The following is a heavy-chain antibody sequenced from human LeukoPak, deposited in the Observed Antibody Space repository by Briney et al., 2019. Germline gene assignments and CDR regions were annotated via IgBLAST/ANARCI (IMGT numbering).Heavy chain of an antibody. CDR1: GFTFSSYA. V-gene: IGHV3-23*01. Sequence: PGGSLRLSCAASGFTFSSYAMSWVRQAPGKGLEWVSAISGSGGSTYYADSVKGRFTISRDNSKNTLYLQMNSLRAEDTAVYYRAKDKEYCSGGSCYFYFDYWGQGTLVTVSS. J-gene: IGHJ4*02. D-gene: IGHD2-15*01. CDR3: AKDKEYCSGGSCYFYFDY. CDR2: ISGSGGST.